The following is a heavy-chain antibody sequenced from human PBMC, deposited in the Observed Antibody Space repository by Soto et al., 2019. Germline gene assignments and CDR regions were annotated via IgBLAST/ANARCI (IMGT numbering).Heavy chain of an antibody. CDR3: VRESTTSGPNWFDP. CDR1: GGSINSGRSS. Sequence: PSETLSLTCSVSGGSINSGRSSWNWIRQSPGKGLEWIAYIYHSGSTYYNPSLKSRVTISVDRSGNQFSLKLTSVTAADTAVYYCVRESTTSGPNWFDPWGPGILVTVSS. V-gene: IGHV4-30-2*06. J-gene: IGHJ5*02. D-gene: IGHD1-1*01. CDR2: IYHSGST.